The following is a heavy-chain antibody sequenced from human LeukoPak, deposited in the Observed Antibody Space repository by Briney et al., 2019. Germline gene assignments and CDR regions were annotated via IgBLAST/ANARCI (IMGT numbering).Heavy chain of an antibody. CDR3: ARVGNWNYFDY. Sequence: GGSLRLSCAASGFTFSSYALDWVRQAPGKGLEWVSVIYSGGSTYYADSVKGRFTISRDNSKNTLYLQMNSLRAEDTAVYYCARVGNWNYFDYWGQGTLVTVSS. V-gene: IGHV3-53*01. J-gene: IGHJ4*02. D-gene: IGHD1-1*01. CDR1: GFTFSSYA. CDR2: IYSGGST.